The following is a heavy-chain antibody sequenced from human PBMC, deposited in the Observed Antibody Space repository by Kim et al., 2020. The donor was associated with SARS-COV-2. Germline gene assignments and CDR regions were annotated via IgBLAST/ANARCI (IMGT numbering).Heavy chain of an antibody. CDR3: ARFVPKRFTMVRVVTLFD. J-gene: IGHJ4*01. V-gene: IGHV4-34*01. CDR2: INHSGST. D-gene: IGHD3-10*01. CDR1: GGSFSGYY. Sequence: SETLSLTCAVYGGSFSGYYWSWIRQPPGKGLEWIGEINHSGSTNYNPSLKSRVTISVDTSTNQFSLQLSSVTAADTAVYYCARFVPKRFTMVRVVTLFD.